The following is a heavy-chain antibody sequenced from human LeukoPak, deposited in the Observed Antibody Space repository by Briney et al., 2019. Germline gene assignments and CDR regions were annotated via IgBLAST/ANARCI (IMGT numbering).Heavy chain of an antibody. CDR2: SFYGRDT. J-gene: IGHJ4*02. CDR1: GGSISGYY. Sequence: SETLSLTCTVSGGSISGYYWSWIRQPPGKRLEWIAYSFYGRDTNYNPSLKSRVTISVDRSKNQFSLDLGSVTAADTAVYFCASFERLRLRGSDYWGQGALVIVSS. D-gene: IGHD5-12*01. V-gene: IGHV4-59*12. CDR3: ASFERLRLRGSDY.